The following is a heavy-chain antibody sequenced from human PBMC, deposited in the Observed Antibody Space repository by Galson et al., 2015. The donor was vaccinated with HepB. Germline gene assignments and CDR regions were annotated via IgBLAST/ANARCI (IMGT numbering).Heavy chain of an antibody. CDR1: GFTFGDYW. V-gene: IGHV3-7*03. CDR2: IWQDASLT. CDR3: ARDFRGSGSHDF. D-gene: IGHD3-10*01. J-gene: IGHJ4*02. Sequence: SLRLSCAASGFTFGDYWMSWVRQAPGKGLEWVANIWQDASLTYYVDSVKGRFTISRDNAKNSLYLQMSSLRVEDTAVYYCARDFRGSGSHDFWGQGTLVSVSS.